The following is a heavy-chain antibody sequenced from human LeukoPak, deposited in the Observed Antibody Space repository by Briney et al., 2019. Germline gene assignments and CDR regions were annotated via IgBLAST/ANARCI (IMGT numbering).Heavy chain of an antibody. CDR2: ISSSSYI. CDR3: ARDAEPGIAVAGNGFDY. Sequence: GGSLRLSCAASGFTFSSYSMNWVRQAPGKGLEWVPSISSSSYIYYADSVKGRFTISRDNAKNSLYLQMNSLRAEDTAVYYCARDAEPGIAVAGNGFDYWGQGTLVTVSS. J-gene: IGHJ4*02. CDR1: GFTFSSYS. V-gene: IGHV3-21*01. D-gene: IGHD6-19*01.